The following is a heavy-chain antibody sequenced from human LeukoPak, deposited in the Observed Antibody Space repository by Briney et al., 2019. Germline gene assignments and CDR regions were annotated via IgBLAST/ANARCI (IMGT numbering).Heavy chain of an antibody. J-gene: IGHJ6*03. D-gene: IGHD2-15*01. V-gene: IGHV4-39*01. CDR1: GGSINSSSYY. Sequence: SETLSLTCTVSGGSINSSSYYWGWIRQPPGKGLEWIGSIFYSGNTYDNPSLKSRVTISVDTSKNQFSLKLNSVTAADTAVYYCARGRRIVVVLGATRTHRDYYMDVWGKGTTVTVSS. CDR3: ARGRRIVVVLGATRTHRDYYMDV. CDR2: IFYSGNT.